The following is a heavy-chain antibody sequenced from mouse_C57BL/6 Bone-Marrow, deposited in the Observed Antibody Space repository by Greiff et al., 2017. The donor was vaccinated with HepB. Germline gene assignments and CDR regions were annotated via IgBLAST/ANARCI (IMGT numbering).Heavy chain of an antibody. J-gene: IGHJ4*01. CDR1: GFTFSSYA. Sequence: EVNLVESGGGLVKPGGSLKLSCAASGFTFSSYAMSWVRQTPEKRLEWVATISDGGSYTYYPDNVKGRFTISRDNAKNNLYLQMSHLKSEDTAMYYCARDVDGYYAMDYWGQGTSVTVSS. V-gene: IGHV5-4*01. D-gene: IGHD2-3*01. CDR3: ARDVDGYYAMDY. CDR2: ISDGGSYT.